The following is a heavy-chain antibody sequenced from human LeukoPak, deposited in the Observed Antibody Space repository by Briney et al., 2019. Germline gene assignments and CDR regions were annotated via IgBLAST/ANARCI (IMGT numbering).Heavy chain of an antibody. CDR1: GGSISSYY. Sequence: PSETLSLTCTVSGGSISSYYWSWIRQPPGKGLDWLGYISSSGSTSYIPSLKSRVTISVDTSKNQFSLKLSSVTAADTAVYYCARHGSYSGSYYAIDYWGQGTLVTVSS. CDR2: ISSSGST. CDR3: ARHGSYSGSYYAIDY. V-gene: IGHV4-59*08. D-gene: IGHD1-26*01. J-gene: IGHJ4*02.